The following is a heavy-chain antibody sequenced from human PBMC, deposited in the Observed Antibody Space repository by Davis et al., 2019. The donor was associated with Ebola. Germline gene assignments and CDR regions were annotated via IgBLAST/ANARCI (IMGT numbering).Heavy chain of an antibody. Sequence: ASVTVSCKASGFTLTNYAIHWVRQAPGQRLEWMGWVHGGNGNTKYSQRFQGRVTITTDTSASTAYLDLSSLRSDDTAVFYCARATFGYNSGWYADYWGQGTLVTVSS. CDR1: GFTLTNYA. V-gene: IGHV1-3*01. J-gene: IGHJ4*02. D-gene: IGHD6-19*01. CDR3: ARATFGYNSGWYADY. CDR2: VHGGNGNT.